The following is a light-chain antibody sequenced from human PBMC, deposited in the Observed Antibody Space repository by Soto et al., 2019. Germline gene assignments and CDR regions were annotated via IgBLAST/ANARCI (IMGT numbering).Light chain of an antibody. CDR3: QQYGSSGT. J-gene: IGKJ1*01. Sequence: EILMTQSPLTLPVTPGEPASISCMSSQILLYNNTYNYLDWYVQKPGQSPQLLIYFGSNRAPGVPDRFSGSGSGTDFTLTISRLEPEDFAVYYCQQYGSSGTFGQGTKVDIK. V-gene: IGKV2-28*01. CDR2: FGS. CDR1: QILLYNNTYNY.